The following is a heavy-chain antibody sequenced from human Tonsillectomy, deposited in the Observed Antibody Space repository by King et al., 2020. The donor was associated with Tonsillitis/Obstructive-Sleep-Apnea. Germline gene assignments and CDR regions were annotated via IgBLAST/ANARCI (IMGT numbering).Heavy chain of an antibody. CDR3: TTDSGDAIY. V-gene: IGHV3-15*01. CDR2: IKSQSDGGTT. CDR1: GFTVSNAW. D-gene: IGHD2-21*02. Sequence: VQLVGSGGGLVKPGGSLRLSCAASGFTVSNAWMSWVRQAPGKGLEWVGRIKSQSDGGTTDYAAPVTGRFTISRDDSKNTLYLQMNSLKTEDTAVYYCTTDSGDAIYWGQGTLVTVSS. J-gene: IGHJ4*02.